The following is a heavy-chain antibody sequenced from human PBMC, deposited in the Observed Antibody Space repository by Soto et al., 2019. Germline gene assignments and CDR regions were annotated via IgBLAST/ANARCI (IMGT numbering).Heavy chain of an antibody. D-gene: IGHD3-3*01. CDR1: GYTFTSYG. J-gene: IGHJ3*02. Sequence: ATVKVSCKASGYTFTSYGISWVRQAPGQGLEWMGWISAYNGNTNYAQKLQGRVTMTTDTSTSTAYMELRSLRSDDTAVYYCATGTYYDFWSGQDAFDIWGQGTMVTVSS. V-gene: IGHV1-18*01. CDR2: ISAYNGNT. CDR3: ATGTYYDFWSGQDAFDI.